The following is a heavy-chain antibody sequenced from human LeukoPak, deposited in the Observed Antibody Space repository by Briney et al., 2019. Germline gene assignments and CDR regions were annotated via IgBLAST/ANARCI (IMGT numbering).Heavy chain of an antibody. J-gene: IGHJ4*02. CDR1: GGSIRSRDYY. Sequence: SETLSLTCTVSGGSIRSRDYYWGWIRQPPVKGLEWIGYIYYSGSTNYNPSLKSRVTISVDTSENQFSLKLSSVTAADTAVYYCARHVQDTAMVTPLYYFDYWGQGTLVTVSS. CDR3: ARHVQDTAMVTPLYYFDY. V-gene: IGHV4-61*05. CDR2: IYYSGST. D-gene: IGHD5-18*01.